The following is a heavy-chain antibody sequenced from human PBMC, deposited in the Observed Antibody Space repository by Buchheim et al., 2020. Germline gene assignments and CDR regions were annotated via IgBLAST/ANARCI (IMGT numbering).Heavy chain of an antibody. Sequence: QVQLVQSGAEVKKPGASVKVSCKASAYTFTDYYIHWVRQAPGQGLEWMGWINPNNGATNYAQRFQGRVTMTRDTSTSTAYVELSRLRSDDTAMYYCARAPRYSYDTTGFSRTFYSYAMDVWGQGTT. V-gene: IGHV1-2*02. CDR2: INPNNGAT. CDR3: ARAPRYSYDTTGFSRTFYSYAMDV. CDR1: AYTFTDYY. J-gene: IGHJ6*02. D-gene: IGHD3-22*01.